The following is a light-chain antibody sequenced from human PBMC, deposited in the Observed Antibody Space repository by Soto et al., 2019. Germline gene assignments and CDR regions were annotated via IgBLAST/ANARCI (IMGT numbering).Light chain of an antibody. CDR1: QSISSW. Sequence: DIPMTQSPSTLSASVGDRVTITCRASQSISSWLAWYQQKPGKAPKLLIYKASSLESGVPSRFSGSGSGTEFTLTISSLQPDDFATYYCQQYNSYSRTFGQGTKVEIE. CDR2: KAS. V-gene: IGKV1-5*03. J-gene: IGKJ1*01. CDR3: QQYNSYSRT.